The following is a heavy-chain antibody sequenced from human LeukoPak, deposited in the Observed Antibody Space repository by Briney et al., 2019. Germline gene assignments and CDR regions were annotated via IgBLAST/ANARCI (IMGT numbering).Heavy chain of an antibody. J-gene: IGHJ4*02. CDR2: IYYGGRT. V-gene: IGHV4-39*01. CDR1: GGSLSSSTYC. CDR3: ARHPAFVY. Sequence: PSETLSLTCTVSGGSLSSSTYCWGWIRQPPGKGLEWIGSIYYGGRTYYNPSLKSRVTISVDTCNNQFSMKLSPVTAADTGVDVWARHPAFVYWGQGTLVTVSS.